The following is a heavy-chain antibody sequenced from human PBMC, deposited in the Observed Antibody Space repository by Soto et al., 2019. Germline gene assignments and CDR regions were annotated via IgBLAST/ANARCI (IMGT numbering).Heavy chain of an antibody. CDR2: ITVSGSGT. CDR1: GFTFSSCV. D-gene: IGHD6-13*01. J-gene: IGHJ4*02. V-gene: IGHV3-23*01. Sequence: EVHLLESGGGLVQRGAYLRLSCGASGFTFSSCVMRWVRQAPGKGLEWVSCITVSGSGTYYADSVMGRFTISRDNSKNTMYLQINNLRVEDTGVYYCAKGLINGRWYAADWVQGTLVTVSS. CDR3: AKGLINGRWYAAD.